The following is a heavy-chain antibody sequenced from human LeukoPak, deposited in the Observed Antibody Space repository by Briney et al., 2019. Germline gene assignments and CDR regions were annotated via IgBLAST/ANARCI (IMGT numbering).Heavy chain of an antibody. Sequence: PGGSLRLSCAASGFTFSSYSMNWVRQAPGKGLEWVSSISSSSSYIYYADSVKGRFTISRDNAKNSLYLQMNSLRAEDTAVYCCARCCSSTSCYTKIAARPGYYYYGMDVWGQGTTVTVSS. CDR3: ARCCSSTSCYTKIAARPGYYYYGMDV. CDR1: GFTFSSYS. V-gene: IGHV3-21*01. CDR2: ISSSSSYI. D-gene: IGHD2-2*02. J-gene: IGHJ6*02.